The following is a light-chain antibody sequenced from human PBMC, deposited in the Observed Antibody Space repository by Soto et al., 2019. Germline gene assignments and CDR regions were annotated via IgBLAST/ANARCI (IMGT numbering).Light chain of an antibody. J-gene: IGLJ1*01. CDR2: DND. Sequence: QPVLTQPPSASGPPGQRVTISCSGGSSNIGSNFVYWYQQLPGTAPKLLIYDNDQRPSGVPDRISGSKSGTSASLAISGLRSEDAAAYYCAAWDDSLSGRYVFGTGTKVTVI. CDR3: AAWDDSLSGRYV. V-gene: IGLV1-47*02. CDR1: SSNIGSNF.